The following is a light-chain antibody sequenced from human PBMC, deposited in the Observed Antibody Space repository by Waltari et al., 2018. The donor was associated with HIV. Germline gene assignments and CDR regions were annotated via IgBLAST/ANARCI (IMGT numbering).Light chain of an antibody. CDR2: GNS. Sequence: SVLTQPPSVSAAPGQRVTISCTGSSSNIGAGSDVHWYQQVPGRAPKVVIYGNSNRPSGVPDRFSGSKSGSSASLVITGLQSEDEADYYCQSYDSNLSGLFGGGTKVTVL. J-gene: IGLJ2*01. CDR1: SSNIGAGSD. CDR3: QSYDSNLSGL. V-gene: IGLV1-40*01.